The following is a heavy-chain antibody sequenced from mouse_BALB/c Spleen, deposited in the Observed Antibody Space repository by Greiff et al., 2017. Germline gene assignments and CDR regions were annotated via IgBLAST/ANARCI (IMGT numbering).Heavy chain of an antibody. Sequence: QVQLKESGAELVRPGSSVKISCKASGYAFSSYWMNWVKQRPGQGLEWIGQIYPGDGDTNYNGKFKGKATLTADKSSSTAYMQLSSLTSEDSAVYFCARRRAYWYFDVWGAGTTVTVSS. CDR3: ARRRAYWYFDV. J-gene: IGHJ1*01. D-gene: IGHD3-3*01. V-gene: IGHV1-80*01. CDR2: IYPGDGDT. CDR1: GYAFSSYW.